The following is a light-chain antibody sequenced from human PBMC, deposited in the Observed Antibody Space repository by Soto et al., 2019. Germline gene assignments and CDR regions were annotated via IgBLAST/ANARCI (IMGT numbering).Light chain of an antibody. J-gene: IGKJ1*01. V-gene: IGKV3D-20*02. CDR1: QSVSRTY. CDR2: ATS. CDR3: QQRSNWPWT. Sequence: ENVLTQSPGTLSLSPGERATLSCRASQSVSRTYLAWYQQKPVQAPRLLIYATSSRATGIPARFSGSGSGTDFTLTISSLEPEDFAVYYCQQRSNWPWTFGQGTKVDI.